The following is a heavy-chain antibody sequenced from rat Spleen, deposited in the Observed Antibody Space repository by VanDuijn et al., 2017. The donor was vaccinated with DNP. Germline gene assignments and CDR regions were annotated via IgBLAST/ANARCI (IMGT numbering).Heavy chain of an antibody. CDR1: GFTFSDYN. Sequence: ELQLVGSGGGLVQPGRSLKLSCAASGFTFSDYNMVWVRQAPKKGLEWVATISYDGSSTYYRDSVKGRFTISRDNAKSTLYLQMDSLRSEDTATYYCARPDYWGQGVMVTVSS. V-gene: IGHV5-7*01. CDR3: ARPDY. CDR2: ISYDGSST. J-gene: IGHJ2*01.